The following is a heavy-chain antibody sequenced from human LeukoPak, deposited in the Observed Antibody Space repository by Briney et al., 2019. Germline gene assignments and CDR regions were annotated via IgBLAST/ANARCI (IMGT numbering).Heavy chain of an antibody. D-gene: IGHD1-1*01. Sequence: PGGSLRLSCVASGFTFSSYAMNWVRQAPGKGLEWVSGIRGSGDSTYYADSVKGRFTISRDNSKNTLYLQMNSLRAEDTAVYYCARDQLWYFDLWGRGTLVTVSS. CDR3: ARDQLWYFDL. CDR1: GFTFSSYA. V-gene: IGHV3-23*01. CDR2: IRGSGDST. J-gene: IGHJ2*01.